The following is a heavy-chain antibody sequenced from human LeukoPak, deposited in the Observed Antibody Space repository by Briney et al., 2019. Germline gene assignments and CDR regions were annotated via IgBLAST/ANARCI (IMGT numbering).Heavy chain of an antibody. J-gene: IGHJ4*02. CDR1: GYTFTAYY. CDR2: INANSGST. Sequence: GASVKVSCKASGYTFTAYYMHWVRQAPGQGLEWMGCINANSGSTDYVQKFQGRVTMTRDTSISTAYMELSGLTSDDTAVYYCAIELTGSFYFDNWGQGTLVTVSS. CDR3: AIELTGSFYFDN. D-gene: IGHD2-8*02. V-gene: IGHV1-2*02.